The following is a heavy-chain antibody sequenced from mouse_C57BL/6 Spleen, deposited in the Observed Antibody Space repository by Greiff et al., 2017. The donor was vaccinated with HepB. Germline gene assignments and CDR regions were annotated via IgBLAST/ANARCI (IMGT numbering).Heavy chain of an antibody. CDR3: ARSVDGYLYYAMDY. CDR2: IYPRSGNT. CDR1: GYTFTSYG. Sequence: QVQLQQSGAELARPGASVKLSCKASGYTFTSYGISWVKQRTGQGLEWIGEIYPRSGNTYYNEKFKGKATLTADKSSSTAYMELRSLTSEDSAVYFCARSVDGYLYYAMDYWGQGTSVTVSS. V-gene: IGHV1-81*01. D-gene: IGHD2-3*01. J-gene: IGHJ4*01.